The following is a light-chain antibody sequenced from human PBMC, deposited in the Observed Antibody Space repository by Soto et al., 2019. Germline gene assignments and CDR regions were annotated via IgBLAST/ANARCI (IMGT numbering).Light chain of an antibody. V-gene: IGKV3-20*01. CDR2: GAS. CDR1: QSVSSNY. J-gene: IGKJ1*01. CDR3: QQYGGSLSWT. Sequence: EVVLTQSPGTLSLSPGERATLSGRASQSVSSNYLAWYQHKPGQAPRLLIYGASDRAAGIPDRFSGGGSGTDFTLTISRLEPEDFAVYYCQQYGGSLSWTFGQGTKVEIK.